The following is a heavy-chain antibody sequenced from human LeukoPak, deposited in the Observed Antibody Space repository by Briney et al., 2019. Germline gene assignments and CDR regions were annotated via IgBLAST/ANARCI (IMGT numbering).Heavy chain of an antibody. CDR1: GCSISSGSYY. V-gene: IGHV4-61*02. D-gene: IGHD3-22*01. CDR3: ARGGEYYYDSSGYYYDWFDP. CDR2: IYTSGST. Sequence: SETLSLTCTVSGCSISSGSYYWSWIRQPAGKGLEWIGRIYTSGSTNYNPSLKSRVTISVDTSKNQFSLKLSSVTAADTAVYYCARGGEYYYDSSGYYYDWFDPWGQGTLVTVSS. J-gene: IGHJ5*02.